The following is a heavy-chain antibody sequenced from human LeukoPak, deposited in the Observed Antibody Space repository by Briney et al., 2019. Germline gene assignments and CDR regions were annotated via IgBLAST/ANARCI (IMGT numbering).Heavy chain of an antibody. J-gene: IGHJ4*02. CDR2: INPSGGST. CDR3: ARDPPPWGIAVAPFDY. Sequence: GASVKVSCKASGYTFTSYYMHWVRQAPGQGLEWMGIINPSGGSTSYAQKFQGRVTMTRDTSISTAYMELSRLRSDDTAVYYCARDPPPWGIAVAPFDYWGQGTLVTVSS. V-gene: IGHV1-46*01. CDR1: GYTFTSYY. D-gene: IGHD6-19*01.